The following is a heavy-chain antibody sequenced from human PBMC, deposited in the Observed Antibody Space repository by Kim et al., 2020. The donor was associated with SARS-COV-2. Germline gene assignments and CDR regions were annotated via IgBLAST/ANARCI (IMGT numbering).Heavy chain of an antibody. CDR3: ASSGTLSMVRGVIINTPVDY. J-gene: IGHJ4*02. D-gene: IGHD3-10*01. V-gene: IGHV1-69*04. CDR1: GGTFSSYA. CDR2: IIPILGIA. Sequence: SVKVSCKASGGTFSSYAISWVRQAPGQGLEWMGRIIPILGIANYAQKFQGRVTITADKSTSTAYMELSSMRSEDTAVYYCASSGTLSMVRGVIINTPVDYWGQGTLVTVSS.